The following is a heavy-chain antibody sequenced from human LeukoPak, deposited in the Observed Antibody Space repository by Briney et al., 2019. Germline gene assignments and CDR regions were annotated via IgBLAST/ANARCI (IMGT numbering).Heavy chain of an antibody. CDR1: GGTFISYT. D-gene: IGHD3-10*02. J-gene: IGHJ5*02. Sequence: ASVKVSCKASGGTFISYTISWVRQAPGQGLEWMGRINPNSGGTNYAQKFQGRVTMTRDTSISTAYMELSRLRSDDTAVYYCARLLRGTTFGLDPWGQGTLVTVSS. CDR3: ARLLRGTTFGLDP. V-gene: IGHV1-2*06. CDR2: INPNSGGT.